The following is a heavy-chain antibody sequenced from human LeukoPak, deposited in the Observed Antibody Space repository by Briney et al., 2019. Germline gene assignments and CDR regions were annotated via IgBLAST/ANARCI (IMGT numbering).Heavy chain of an antibody. D-gene: IGHD3-3*01. CDR1: GGTFSSYA. Sequence: SVKVSCKASGGTFSSYAISWVRQAPGQGLEWMGGIIPIFGTANYAQKFQGRVTNTTDESTSTAYMELSSLRSEDTAVYYCARSGYYTRYYYYMDVWGKGTTVTVSS. J-gene: IGHJ6*03. CDR2: IIPIFGTA. V-gene: IGHV1-69*05. CDR3: ARSGYYTRYYYYMDV.